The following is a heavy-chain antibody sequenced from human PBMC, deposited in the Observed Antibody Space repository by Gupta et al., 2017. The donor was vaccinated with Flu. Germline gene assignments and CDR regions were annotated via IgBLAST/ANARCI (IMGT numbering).Heavy chain of an antibody. CDR3: ARELQGVAVAV. CDR1: GVSMSSATYF. V-gene: IGHV4-61*02. CDR2: IYASGST. Sequence: QVQLQASCPGLVKPSQTLSLTCTVSGVSMSSATYFYSWIRQPAGKRLEWIGHIYASGSTNYNPSIKSRVTMSIDTSKNQFSLRLSSVTAADTAVYYCARELQGVAVAVWGQGALVTVSS. J-gene: IGHJ4*02. D-gene: IGHD6-19*01.